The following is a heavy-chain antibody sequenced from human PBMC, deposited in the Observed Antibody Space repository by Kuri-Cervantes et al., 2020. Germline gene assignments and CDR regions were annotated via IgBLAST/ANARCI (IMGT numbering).Heavy chain of an antibody. D-gene: IGHD3-22*01. V-gene: IGHV4-34*01. J-gene: IGHJ5*02. CDR3: ARGPYSYYYDSSGYEGWFYP. CDR2: INHSGST. CDR1: GGSFSGYY. Sequence: SETLSLTCAVYGGSFSGYYWSWIRQPPGKGLEWIGEINHSGSTNYNPSLKSRVTISVDTSKNQFSLKLSSVTAADTAVYYCARGPYSYYYDSSGYEGWFYPWGQGTLVTVSS.